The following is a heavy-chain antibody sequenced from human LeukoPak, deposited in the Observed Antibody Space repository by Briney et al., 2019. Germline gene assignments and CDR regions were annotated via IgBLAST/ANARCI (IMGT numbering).Heavy chain of an antibody. CDR2: INPNSGGT. CDR3: ARGPTGYSSSWYAY. Sequence: ASVKVSCKASGYTFTGYYMHWVRQAPGLGLEWMGRINPNSGGTNYAQKFQGRVTMTRDTSISTAYMELSRLRSDDTAVYYCARGPTGYSSSWYAYWGQGTLVTVSS. J-gene: IGHJ4*02. V-gene: IGHV1-2*06. CDR1: GYTFTGYY. D-gene: IGHD6-13*01.